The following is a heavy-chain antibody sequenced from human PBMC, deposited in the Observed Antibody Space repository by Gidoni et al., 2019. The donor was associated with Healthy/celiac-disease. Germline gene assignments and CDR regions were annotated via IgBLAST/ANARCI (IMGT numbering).Heavy chain of an antibody. CDR3: ASLGSSSGPYYGMDV. CDR2: ISAYNGNT. Sequence: QVHLVQSGAEVKTPGASVKVYCKASGYTFNSYGISWVRQDPGQGLEWMAWISAYNGNTNYAQKLQGRVTMTTDTSTSTAYMELRSLRSDDTAVYYCASLGSSSGPYYGMDVWGQGTTVTVSS. V-gene: IGHV1-18*01. D-gene: IGHD6-6*01. CDR1: GYTFNSYG. J-gene: IGHJ6*02.